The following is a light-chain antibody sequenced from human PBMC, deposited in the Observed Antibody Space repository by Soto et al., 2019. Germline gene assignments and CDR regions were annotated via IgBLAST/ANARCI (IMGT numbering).Light chain of an antibody. CDR3: QQYYDWPTIT. V-gene: IGKV3-15*01. CDR2: GAS. Sequence: EIVMTQSPATLSVPPGDRATLSCRASESVRSNLAWYQQKPGQAPRLLIYGASIRAADIPARFSGRGSGTEFTLTISTLQSQDFAIYYCQQYYDWPTITFGQGTRLE. CDR1: ESVRSN. J-gene: IGKJ5*01.